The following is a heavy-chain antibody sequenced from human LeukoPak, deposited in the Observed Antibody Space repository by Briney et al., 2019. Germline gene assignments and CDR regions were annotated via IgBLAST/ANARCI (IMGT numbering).Heavy chain of an antibody. CDR1: GGSISSSSYY. D-gene: IGHD5-18*01. CDR3: ARGGGSGYSYG. J-gene: IGHJ4*02. CDR2: IYYSGTT. V-gene: IGHV4-61*05. Sequence: SETLSLTCTVSGGSISSSSYYWSWIRQPPGKGLEWIGYIYYSGTTNYSPSLKSRVTISVDKSKNQFSLKLTSVTAADTAVYYCARGGGSGYSYGWGQGTLVTVSS.